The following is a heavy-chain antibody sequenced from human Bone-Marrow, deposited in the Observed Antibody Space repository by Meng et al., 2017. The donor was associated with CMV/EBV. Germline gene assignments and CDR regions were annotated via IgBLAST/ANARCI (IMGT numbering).Heavy chain of an antibody. CDR1: GGSISSYY. CDR3: ARDRDYYYGMDV. CDR2: IYYSGST. D-gene: IGHD3-10*01. V-gene: IGHV4-59*01. Sequence: SETLSLTCTVSGGSISSYYWSWIRQPPGKGLEWIGYIYYSGSTNYNPSLKSRVTISVDTSKNQSSLKLSSVTAADTAVYYCARDRDYYYGMDVWGQGTTVTVSS. J-gene: IGHJ6*02.